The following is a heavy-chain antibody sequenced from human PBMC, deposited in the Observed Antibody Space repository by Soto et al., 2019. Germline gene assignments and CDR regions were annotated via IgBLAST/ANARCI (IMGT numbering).Heavy chain of an antibody. CDR2: IYYSGST. CDR3: ARHRVATITNLDY. J-gene: IGHJ4*02. CDR1: GGSISSSSYY. V-gene: IGHV4-39*01. Sequence: QLQLQESGPGLVKPSETLSLTCTVSGGSISSSSYYWGWIRQPPGKGLEWIGSIYYSGSTYYNPSLKSRVTISVDTSKNQFSLKLSSVTAADTAVYYCARHRVATITNLDYWGQGTLVTVSS. D-gene: IGHD5-12*01.